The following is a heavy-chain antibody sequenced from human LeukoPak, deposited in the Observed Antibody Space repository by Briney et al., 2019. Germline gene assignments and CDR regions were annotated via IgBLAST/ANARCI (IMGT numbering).Heavy chain of an antibody. CDR2: INPNSGGT. CDR1: GYTFTGYY. D-gene: IGHD3-3*01. Sequence: ASVKVSCKASGYTFTGYYMHWVRQAPGQGLEWMGWINPNSGGTNYAQKFQGRVTMTRDTSISTAYMELSRLRSDDTAVYYCARDCGYYDFWSGYYDYYYYMDVWGKGTTVTVS. CDR3: ARDCGYYDFWSGYYDYYYYMDV. V-gene: IGHV1-2*02. J-gene: IGHJ6*03.